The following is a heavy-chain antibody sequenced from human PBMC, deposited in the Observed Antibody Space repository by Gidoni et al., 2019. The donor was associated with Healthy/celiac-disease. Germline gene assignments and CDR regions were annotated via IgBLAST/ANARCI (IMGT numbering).Heavy chain of an antibody. CDR2: ISGSGGST. CDR3: ATFGQPRRDLDY. V-gene: IGHV3-23*04. Sequence: EVQLVESGGGLVQSGGSLRLSCAASGFTFSSYAMSWVRQAPGKGLEWVSAISGSGGSTYYADSVKGRFTISRDNSKNTLYLQMNSLRAEDTAVYYCATFGQPRRDLDYWGQGTLVTVSS. D-gene: IGHD3-3*01. J-gene: IGHJ4*02. CDR1: GFTFSSYA.